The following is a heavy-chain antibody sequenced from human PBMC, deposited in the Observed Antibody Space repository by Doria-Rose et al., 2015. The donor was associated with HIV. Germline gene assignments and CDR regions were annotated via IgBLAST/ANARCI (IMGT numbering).Heavy chain of an antibody. CDR3: ARIKSSSWYHKYYFDF. J-gene: IGHJ4*02. V-gene: IGHV2-26*01. CDR1: GVSLSSPGMG. D-gene: IGHD6-13*01. Sequence: QVTLKESGPVLVKPTETLTLTCTVSGVSLSSPGMGVSWIRQPPGKALEWLANIFSDDGRSYKTSLKSRLTISRGTSKSQAVLTMTDMDPVDTATYYCARIKSSSWYHKYYFDFWGQGTLVIVSA. CDR2: IFSDDGR.